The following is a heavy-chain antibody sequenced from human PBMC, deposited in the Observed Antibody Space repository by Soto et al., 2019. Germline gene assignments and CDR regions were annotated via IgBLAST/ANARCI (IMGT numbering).Heavy chain of an antibody. CDR1: GFTFGDSY. V-gene: IGHV3-11*06. J-gene: IGHJ5*02. D-gene: IGHD2-15*01. Sequence: PGGSLRLSCAVSGFTFGDSYMSWIRQAPGKGLEWLSYISPGSRYPAYADSVKGRFTISRDNAKRSLYLQMMSLTAEDTAIYYCVRGGGGGLFDPWGQGTMATGS. CDR3: VRGGGGGLFDP. CDR2: ISPGSRYP.